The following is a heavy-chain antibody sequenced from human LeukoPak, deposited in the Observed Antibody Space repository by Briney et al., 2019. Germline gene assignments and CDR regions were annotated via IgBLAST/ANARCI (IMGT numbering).Heavy chain of an antibody. Sequence: GGSLRLSCAASGFTFSSYGMSWVRQAPGKGLEWVSAISGSGGSTYYADSVKGRFTISRDNSKNTLYLQMNSLRAEDTAVYYCAKDHEYYDILTGYSPDAFDIWGQGTMVTVSS. CDR3: AKDHEYYDILTGYSPDAFDI. CDR1: GFTFSSYG. CDR2: ISGSGGST. V-gene: IGHV3-23*01. D-gene: IGHD3-9*01. J-gene: IGHJ3*02.